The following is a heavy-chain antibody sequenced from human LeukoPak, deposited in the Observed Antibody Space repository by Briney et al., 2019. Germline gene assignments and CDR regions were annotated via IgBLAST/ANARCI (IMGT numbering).Heavy chain of an antibody. CDR3: AKEGSSSGYYSPGGDNWFDP. Sequence: GGSLRLSCAASGFTFSSYGMHWVRQAPGKGLEWVAFIRYDGSNKYYADSVKGRFTISRDNSKNTLYLQMNSLRAEDTAVYYCAKEGSSSGYYSPGGDNWFDPWGQGTLVTVSS. CDR2: IRYDGSNK. J-gene: IGHJ5*02. D-gene: IGHD3-22*01. CDR1: GFTFSSYG. V-gene: IGHV3-30*02.